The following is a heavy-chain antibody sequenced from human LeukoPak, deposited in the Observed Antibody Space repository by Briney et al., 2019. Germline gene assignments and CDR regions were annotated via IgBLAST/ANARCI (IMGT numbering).Heavy chain of an antibody. CDR3: ARGCRSYGSPVIYFDY. J-gene: IGHJ4*02. Sequence: SETLSLTCTVSGGSISSYYWSWIRQPAGKGLEWIGRIYTSGSTNYNPSLKNRVTMSVDTSKNQFSLKLSSVTAADTAVYYCARGCRSYGSPVIYFDYWGQGTLVTVSS. CDR1: GGSISSYY. CDR2: IYTSGST. D-gene: IGHD5-18*01. V-gene: IGHV4-4*07.